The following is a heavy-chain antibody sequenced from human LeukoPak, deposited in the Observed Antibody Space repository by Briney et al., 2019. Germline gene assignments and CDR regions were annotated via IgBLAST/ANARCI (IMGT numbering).Heavy chain of an antibody. CDR2: IIPIFGTA. CDR1: GYTFTDYY. V-gene: IGHV1-69*05. J-gene: IGHJ6*03. CDR3: ARDKVDYYYYYMDV. Sequence: SVKVSCKASGYTFTDYYMHWVRQAPGQGLEWMGGIIPIFGTANYAQKFQGRVTITTDESTSTAYMELSSLRSEDAAVYYCARDKVDYYYYYMDVWGKGTTVTVSS.